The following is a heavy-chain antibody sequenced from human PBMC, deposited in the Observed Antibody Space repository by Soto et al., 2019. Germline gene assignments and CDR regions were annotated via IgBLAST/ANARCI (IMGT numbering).Heavy chain of an antibody. J-gene: IGHJ4*02. D-gene: IGHD6-19*01. Sequence: GASVKLYCKASGGTFSSYAISWVRQAPGQGLEWMGGIIPIFGTANYAQKFQGRATMTRDTSTSTVYMELSSLRSEDTAVYYCARDGRSSYSSGWYYFDYWGQGTLVTVSS. CDR1: GGTFSSYA. CDR3: ARDGRSSYSSGWYYFDY. CDR2: IIPIFGTA. V-gene: IGHV1-69*05.